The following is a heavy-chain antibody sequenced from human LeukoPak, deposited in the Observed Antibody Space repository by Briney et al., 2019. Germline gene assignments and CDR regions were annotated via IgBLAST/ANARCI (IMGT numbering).Heavy chain of an antibody. Sequence: ASVKVSCKVSGYTLTELSMHWVRQAPGKGLEWMGGFDPEDGETIYAQKFQDRVTITRDTSASTAYMELSSLRSEDTAVYYCASSRGYDVGGYFDYWGQGTLVTVSS. D-gene: IGHD5-12*01. CDR1: GYTLTELS. V-gene: IGHV1-24*01. CDR3: ASSRGYDVGGYFDY. CDR2: FDPEDGET. J-gene: IGHJ4*02.